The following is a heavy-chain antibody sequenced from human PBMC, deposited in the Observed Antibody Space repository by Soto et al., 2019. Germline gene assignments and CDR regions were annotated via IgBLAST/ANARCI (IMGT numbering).Heavy chain of an antibody. CDR1: GFTFSRNW. CDR3: AAVGTGSYNWFDP. D-gene: IGHD6-13*01. Sequence: QTGGSLRLSCVASGFTFSRNWMLWVRQAPGKGLVWLSRINSDGTTTTYADSVKDRFTISRDNAKNTAYLQINNLRADDTAVYYCAAVGTGSYNWFDPWGQGTLVTVSS. J-gene: IGHJ5*02. V-gene: IGHV3-74*01. CDR2: INSDGTTT.